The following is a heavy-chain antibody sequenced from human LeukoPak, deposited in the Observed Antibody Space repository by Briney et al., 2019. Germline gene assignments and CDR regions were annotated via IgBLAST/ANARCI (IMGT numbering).Heavy chain of an antibody. J-gene: IGHJ3*02. CDR3: ARKVLRYFDWSEDGAFDI. CDR2: FSGCGYPI. CDR1: GFTFSTYE. V-gene: IGHV3-48*03. Sequence: GGSLRLSCTASGFTFSTYEMNWVRQAPGKGLELVSYFSGCGYPIYYADSVKGRFTISRDNAKNTLYLQMNSLRAEDTAVYYCARKVLRYFDWSEDGAFDIWGQGTMVTASS. D-gene: IGHD3-9*01.